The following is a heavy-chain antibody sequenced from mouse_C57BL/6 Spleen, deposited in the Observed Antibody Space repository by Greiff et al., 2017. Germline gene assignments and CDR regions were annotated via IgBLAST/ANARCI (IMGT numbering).Heavy chain of an antibody. J-gene: IGHJ4*01. D-gene: IGHD3-3*01. Sequence: EVQLQQSGPALVKPGASVKISCKASGYTFTDYYMNWVKQSHGKSFEWIGDINPNNGGTSHNQKSKGKATLTVDKSSSTAYMELRSLTSEDSAVYYCARKGTGYAMDYWGQGTSVTVSS. CDR3: ARKGTGYAMDY. CDR1: GYTFTDYY. V-gene: IGHV1-26*01. CDR2: INPNNGGT.